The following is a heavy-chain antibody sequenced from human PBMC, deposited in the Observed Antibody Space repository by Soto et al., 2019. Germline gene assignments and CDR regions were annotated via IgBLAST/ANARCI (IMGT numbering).Heavy chain of an antibody. CDR2: ISYDGSNK. J-gene: IGHJ4*02. CDR3: ARDRSRHLDY. D-gene: IGHD6-6*01. V-gene: IGHV3-30-3*01. CDR1: GFTFSSYA. Sequence: GSLRLAGSASGFTFSSYAMHWVRQAPGKGLEWVAVISYDGSNKYYADSVKGRFTISRDNSKNTLYLQMNSLRAEDTDVYYCARDRSRHLDYWGQGTLVTVYS.